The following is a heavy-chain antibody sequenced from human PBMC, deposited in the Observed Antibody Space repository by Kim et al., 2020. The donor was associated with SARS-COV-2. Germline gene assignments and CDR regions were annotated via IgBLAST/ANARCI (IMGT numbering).Heavy chain of an antibody. CDR3: ARGQAVYNYGLPLYYSDS. Sequence: ASVKVSCKASGYTFNTYGISWLRQAPGQRLEWLGWITPYNDKTNYTQKVQGRVTMTTDTFTRTAYMELTNLRSDDTAVYYCARGQAVYNYGLPLYYSDSW. CDR1: GYTFNTYG. J-gene: IGHJ5*01. D-gene: IGHD5-18*01. CDR2: ITPYNDKT. V-gene: IGHV1-18*01.